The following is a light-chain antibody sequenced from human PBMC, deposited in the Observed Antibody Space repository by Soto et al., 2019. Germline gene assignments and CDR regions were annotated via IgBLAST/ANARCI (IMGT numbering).Light chain of an antibody. J-gene: IGKJ1*01. V-gene: IGKV1-5*01. CDR3: QQYINYPWT. Sequence: DIQMTQSPSTLSASVGDRVTITCRASQSISSWLAGYQQKLGRAPRLLIDDASSLESGVPSRFGGGGSGTEFTLTSSSLQPDDFAIYYCQQYINYPWTFGQGTKVDIK. CDR1: QSISSW. CDR2: DAS.